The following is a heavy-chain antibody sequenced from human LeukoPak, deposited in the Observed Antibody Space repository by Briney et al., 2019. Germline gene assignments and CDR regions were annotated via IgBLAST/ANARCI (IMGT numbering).Heavy chain of an antibody. Sequence: GGSLRPSCAASGFTFSSYSMNWVRQAPGKGLEWVSSISSSSSYIYYADSVKGRFTISRDNAKNSLYLQMNSLRAEDTAVYYCARDCSSTSCYKEIDPWGQGTLVTVSS. CDR3: ARDCSSTSCYKEIDP. J-gene: IGHJ5*02. CDR2: ISSSSSYI. CDR1: GFTFSSYS. V-gene: IGHV3-21*01. D-gene: IGHD2-2*02.